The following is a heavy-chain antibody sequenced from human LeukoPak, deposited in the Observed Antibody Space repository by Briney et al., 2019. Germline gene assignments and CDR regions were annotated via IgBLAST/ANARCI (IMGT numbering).Heavy chain of an antibody. Sequence: PGGSLRLSCAASGFTFSKYWMSWVRQAPGKGLEWVANIKQDGSEKFYVDSVKGRFTISRDNAKNSLYLQMNSLRAEDTAMYYCARFYYYGSGSYSFDYWGQGTLVTVSS. CDR1: GFTFSKYW. J-gene: IGHJ4*02. V-gene: IGHV3-7*01. CDR2: IKQDGSEK. D-gene: IGHD3-10*01. CDR3: ARFYYYGSGSYSFDY.